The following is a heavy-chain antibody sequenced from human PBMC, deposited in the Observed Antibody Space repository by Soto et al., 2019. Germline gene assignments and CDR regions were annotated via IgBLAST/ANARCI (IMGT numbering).Heavy chain of an antibody. CDR1: GGSISSGGYY. Sequence: SETLSLTCTVSGGSISSGGYYWSWIRQHPGKGLEWIGYIYYSGSTYYNPSLKSRVTISVDTSKNQFSLKLSSVTAADAAVYYCARGDCSSTSCWYYYYGMDVWGQGTTVTVSS. V-gene: IGHV4-31*03. D-gene: IGHD2-2*01. J-gene: IGHJ6*02. CDR3: ARGDCSSTSCWYYYYGMDV. CDR2: IYYSGST.